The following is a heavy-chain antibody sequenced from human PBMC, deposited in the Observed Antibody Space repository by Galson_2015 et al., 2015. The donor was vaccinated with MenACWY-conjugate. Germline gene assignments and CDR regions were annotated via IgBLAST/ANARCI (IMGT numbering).Heavy chain of an antibody. D-gene: IGHD3-10*01. CDR1: GFTFSSYA. Sequence: SLRLSCAASGFTFSSYAMHWVRQAPGKGLVWLSRINGDGSVTNYADSVRGRFTISRDNAKNTLYLQMNSLRAEDTAIYYCARDRVYGSGSSDHWGQGTLVTVSS. CDR2: INGDGSVT. J-gene: IGHJ4*02. V-gene: IGHV3-74*01. CDR3: ARDRVYGSGSSDH.